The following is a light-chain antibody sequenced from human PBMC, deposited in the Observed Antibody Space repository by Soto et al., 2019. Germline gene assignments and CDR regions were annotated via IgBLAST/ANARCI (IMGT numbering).Light chain of an antibody. CDR2: EVA. CDR1: SSDVGRYDY. CDR3: FSFTSTNTHV. V-gene: IGLV2-14*01. J-gene: IGLJ1*01. Sequence: QSALTQPASVSGSPGQSITISCTGTSSDVGRYDYVSWFQQHPGKAPKLMIYEVANRPSGVSDRFSGSKSGNTASLTISGLQAEDEADYYCFSFTSTNTHVFGSGTKVTVL.